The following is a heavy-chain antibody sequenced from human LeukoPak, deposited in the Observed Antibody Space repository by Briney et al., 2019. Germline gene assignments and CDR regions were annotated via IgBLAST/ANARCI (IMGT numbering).Heavy chain of an antibody. D-gene: IGHD6-19*01. J-gene: IGHJ6*02. V-gene: IGHV3-7*03. CDR2: INPDGSER. CDR3: TRDLAAVPGPRMDV. CDR1: GFTFSSYW. Sequence: GGSLRLSCAASGFTFSSYWMSWVRQAPGKGLEWVALINPDGSERYYVDSVKGRFTISRDNAKNSLYLQMDSLRDDDTAMYFCTRDLAAVPGPRMDVWGQGTTVTVSS.